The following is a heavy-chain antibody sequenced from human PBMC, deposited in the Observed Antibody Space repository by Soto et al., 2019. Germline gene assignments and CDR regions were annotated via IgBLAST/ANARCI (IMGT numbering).Heavy chain of an antibody. CDR3: ARVVHSSSARSYSVDY. V-gene: IGHV1-69*02. CDR2: IIPILGIA. Sequence: QVQLVQSGAEVKKPGSSVKVSCKASGGTFSSYTISWVRQAPGQGLEWMGRIIPILGIANYAQKFQGRVTITADKAKSTAYMELSSLRAEDTAVYYCARVVHSSSARSYSVDYWGQGTLVTVSS. D-gene: IGHD6-19*01. CDR1: GGTFSSYT. J-gene: IGHJ4*02.